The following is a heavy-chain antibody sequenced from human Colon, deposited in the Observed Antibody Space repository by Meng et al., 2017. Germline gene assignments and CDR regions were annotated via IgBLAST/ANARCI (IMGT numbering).Heavy chain of an antibody. CDR2: IDHFGIS. J-gene: IGHJ5*02. D-gene: IGHD4-17*01. CDR3: AAGLRHGDWFDP. Sequence: QVQIQRGGAVLLKPSETLSLPCAVSGGSFSGFYGSWIRQPPGKGLEWIGEIDHFGISNYNSSLKGRLTMSVDTSKKQISLTLTSVTAADTAVYYCAAGLRHGDWFDPWGPGTLDTVSS. V-gene: IGHV4-34*01. CDR1: GGSFSGFY.